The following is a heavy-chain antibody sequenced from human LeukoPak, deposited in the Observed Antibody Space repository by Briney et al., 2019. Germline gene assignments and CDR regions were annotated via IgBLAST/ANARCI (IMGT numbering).Heavy chain of an antibody. V-gene: IGHV1-18*01. Sequence: ASVKVSCKASGYTFTTFGLSWLRQAPGQGLEWMGWISTYNGNTNYAQKLQGRVTMTTDTSTRTAYMDLRSLRSDDTAVYYCAREHDWGDFDYWGQGTLVTVSS. CDR2: ISTYNGNT. D-gene: IGHD3-9*01. CDR3: AREHDWGDFDY. CDR1: GYTFTTFG. J-gene: IGHJ4*02.